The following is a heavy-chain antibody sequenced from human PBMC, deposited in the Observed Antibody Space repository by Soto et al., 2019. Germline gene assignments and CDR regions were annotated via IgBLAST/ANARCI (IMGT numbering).Heavy chain of an antibody. J-gene: IGHJ6*02. CDR1: GYKFVDYY. V-gene: IGHV1-46*01. D-gene: IGHD2-21*01. CDR2: INPKGGDS. Sequence: ASVKVSCKASGYKFVDYYIHWVRQAPGQGLEWMGIINPKGGDSRYAQKFQGRVTMTSNTFTSTVYMDLRRLTSDDTAVYYCAPVYCGGDCRPGEWLYYYGMDVWGQGTTVTVSS. CDR3: APVYCGGDCRPGEWLYYYGMDV.